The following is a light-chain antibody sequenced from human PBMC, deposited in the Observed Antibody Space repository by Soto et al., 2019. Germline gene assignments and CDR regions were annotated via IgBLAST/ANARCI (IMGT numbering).Light chain of an antibody. CDR1: QGIRND. V-gene: IGKV1-6*01. Sequence: AIQMTQSPSYLSASVGDRLTLTCRASQGIRNDLGWYQQKPGKAPKLLIYAASSLQSGVPSRFSGSGSGTDFTLTISSLQPEDFATYYCLQDYNYPLTFGQGTKVDIK. CDR3: LQDYNYPLT. J-gene: IGKJ1*01. CDR2: AAS.